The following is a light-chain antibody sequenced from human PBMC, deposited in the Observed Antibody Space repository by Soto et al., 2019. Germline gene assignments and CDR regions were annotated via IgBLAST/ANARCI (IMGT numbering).Light chain of an antibody. Sequence: DIQMTQSPSTLSASVGDRVTITCRASQSISDSLAWYQQKPGKAPKLLIYEASSLKSGVTSRFSGSRSGTEYTLTISSLQPDDFATYYCQQYNGDWTFGQGTKVEIK. CDR3: QQYNGDWT. J-gene: IGKJ1*01. CDR2: EAS. CDR1: QSISDS. V-gene: IGKV1-5*03.